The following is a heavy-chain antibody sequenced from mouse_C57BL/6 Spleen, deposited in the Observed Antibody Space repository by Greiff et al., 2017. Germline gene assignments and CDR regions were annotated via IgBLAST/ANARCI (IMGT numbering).Heavy chain of an antibody. CDR1: GYSITSGYY. Sequence: EVQLQESGPGLVKPSQSLSLTCSVTGYSITSGYYWNGIRQFPGNKLEWMGYISYDGSNNYNPSLKNRISITRDTSKNQFFLKLNSVTTEDTATYYCARELKAMDYWGQGTSVTVSS. V-gene: IGHV3-6*01. J-gene: IGHJ4*01. CDR2: ISYDGSN. CDR3: ARELKAMDY.